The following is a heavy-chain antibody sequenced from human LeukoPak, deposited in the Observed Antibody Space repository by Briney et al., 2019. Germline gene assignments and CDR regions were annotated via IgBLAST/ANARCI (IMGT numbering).Heavy chain of an antibody. V-gene: IGHV3-30*04. CDR3: ARGTRSRSPLDY. Sequence: PGRSLRLSCAASGFTLSSYAMHWVRQAPGKGLEWVAVISYDGSNKYYVDSVKGRFTISRDNSKNTLYLQTNSLRAEDTAVYYCARGTRSRSPLDYWGQGTLVTVSS. J-gene: IGHJ4*02. CDR2: ISYDGSNK. CDR1: GFTLSSYA. D-gene: IGHD1-1*01.